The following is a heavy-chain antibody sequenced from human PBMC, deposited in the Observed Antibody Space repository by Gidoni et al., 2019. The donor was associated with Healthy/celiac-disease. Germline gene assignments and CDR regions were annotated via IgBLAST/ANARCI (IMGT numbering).Heavy chain of an antibody. CDR2: ISSSGSTI. D-gene: IGHD6-13*01. CDR3: ARDVFSSWYGEGPYY. CDR1: GFTFSSYS. Sequence: EVQLVESGGGLVKPGGSLRLSCAASGFTFSSYSMNWVRQAPGKGLEWVSSISSSGSTIYYADSVKGRFTISRDNAKNSLYLQMNRLRAEDTAVYYCARDVFSSWYGEGPYYWGQGTLVTVSS. J-gene: IGHJ4*02. V-gene: IGHV3-21*01.